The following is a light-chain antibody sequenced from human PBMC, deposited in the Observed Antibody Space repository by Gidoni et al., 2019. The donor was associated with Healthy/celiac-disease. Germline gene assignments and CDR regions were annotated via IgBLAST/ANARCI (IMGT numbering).Light chain of an antibody. CDR3: QAWDSRYGV. Sequence: SYALTQPPSVSVSPGQTASITCSGDKLGDKYACWYQQKPGQSPVLVIYQDSKRPSGIPERFSGSNSGNTATLTISGTQAMDEADYYCQAWDSRYGVFGGGTKLTVL. J-gene: IGLJ2*01. V-gene: IGLV3-1*01. CDR2: QDS. CDR1: KLGDKY.